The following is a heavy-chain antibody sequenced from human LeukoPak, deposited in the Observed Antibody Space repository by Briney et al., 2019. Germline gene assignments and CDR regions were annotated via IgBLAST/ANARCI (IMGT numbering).Heavy chain of an antibody. V-gene: IGHV4-31*03. J-gene: IGHJ6*02. Sequence: SQTLSLTCTVSGGSISSGGYYWSWIRQHPGKGLEWIGYIYYSGSPYYNPSLKSRVTISADTSKNQFSLKVSSVTAADTAVYYCARVHPDLRWDYGMDVWGQGTTVTVSS. CDR1: GGSISSGGYY. CDR3: ARVHPDLRWDYGMDV. D-gene: IGHD4-23*01. CDR2: IYYSGSP.